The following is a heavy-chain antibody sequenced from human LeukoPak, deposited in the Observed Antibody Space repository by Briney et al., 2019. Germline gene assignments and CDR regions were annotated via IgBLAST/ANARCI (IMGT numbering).Heavy chain of an antibody. V-gene: IGHV3-23*01. CDR3: AKEVGVAAWEDY. CDR1: GFTFNSYA. J-gene: IGHJ4*02. Sequence: QSGGSLRLSCAVSGFTFNSYAMSWVRQAPGKGLEWVSTCSGSGEITYYADSVKGRFTISRANPKTPLYLQMNSLRAEDTAVYYCAKEVGVAAWEDYWGQGTLVTVSS. CDR2: CSGSGEIT. D-gene: IGHD6-13*01.